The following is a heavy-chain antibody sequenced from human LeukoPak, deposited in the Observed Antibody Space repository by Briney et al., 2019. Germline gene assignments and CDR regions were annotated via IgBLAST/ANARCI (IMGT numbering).Heavy chain of an antibody. D-gene: IGHD6-19*01. J-gene: IGHJ4*02. Sequence: SETLSLTCAVSGDSITSDKWWTWVRQPPGKGLEWIGEVYHSGSTNYNPSLKSRVTISVDKSKNQFSLKLSSVTAADTAVYYCAREAAYSSGWYGYWGQGTLVTVSS. V-gene: IGHV4-4*02. CDR1: GDSITSDKW. CDR2: VYHSGST. CDR3: AREAAYSSGWYGY.